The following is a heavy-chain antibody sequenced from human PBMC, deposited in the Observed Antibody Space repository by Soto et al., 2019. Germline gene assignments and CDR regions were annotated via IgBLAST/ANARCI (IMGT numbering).Heavy chain of an antibody. Sequence: SETLALTCTVSGGSISSYYWSWIRQPPGKGLEWIGYIYYSGSTNYNPSLKSRVTISVDTSKNQFSLKLSSVTAADTAVYYCARRYGYSFDYWGQGTLVTVSS. V-gene: IGHV4-59*08. CDR3: ARRYGYSFDY. J-gene: IGHJ4*02. D-gene: IGHD1-1*01. CDR1: GGSISSYY. CDR2: IYYSGST.